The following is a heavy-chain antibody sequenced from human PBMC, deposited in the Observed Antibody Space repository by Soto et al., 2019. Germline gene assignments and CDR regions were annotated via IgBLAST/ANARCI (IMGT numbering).Heavy chain of an antibody. CDR3: AREGWFGELYLV. V-gene: IGHV3-74*01. D-gene: IGHD3-10*01. J-gene: IGHJ6*02. CDR1: GFTFSSYW. Sequence: SLRLSCAASGFTFSSYWMHWVRQAPGKGLVWVSRINSDGSSTSYADSVKGRFTISRDNAKNTLYLQMNSLRAEDTAVYYCAREGWFGELYLVWGQGTTVTVSS. CDR2: INSDGSST.